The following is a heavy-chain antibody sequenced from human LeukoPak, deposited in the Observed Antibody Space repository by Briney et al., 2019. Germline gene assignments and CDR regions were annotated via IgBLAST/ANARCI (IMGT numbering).Heavy chain of an antibody. D-gene: IGHD2-2*01. V-gene: IGHV1-2*02. Sequence: ASVTVPCTASGYTFTGYYMHWVRQAPGQGLEWMGWINPNSGGTNYAQKFQGRVTMTRDTSISTAYMELSRLRSDDTAVYYCARAGAAAITAFDIWGQGTMVTVSS. CDR1: GYTFTGYY. CDR3: ARAGAAAITAFDI. J-gene: IGHJ3*02. CDR2: INPNSGGT.